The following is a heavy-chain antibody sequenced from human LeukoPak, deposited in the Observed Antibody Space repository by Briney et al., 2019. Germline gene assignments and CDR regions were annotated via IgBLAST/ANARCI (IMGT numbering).Heavy chain of an antibody. CDR2: IIPIFGTA. J-gene: IGHJ4*02. Sequence: ASVKVSCKASGGTFSSYAISWVRQAPGQGLEWMGGIIPIFGTANYAQKFQGRVTITTDESTSTAYMELSSLRSEDTAVYYCARGEVVPAAGFHFDYWGQGTLVTVSS. V-gene: IGHV1-69*05. CDR1: GGTFSSYA. D-gene: IGHD2-2*01. CDR3: ARGEVVPAAGFHFDY.